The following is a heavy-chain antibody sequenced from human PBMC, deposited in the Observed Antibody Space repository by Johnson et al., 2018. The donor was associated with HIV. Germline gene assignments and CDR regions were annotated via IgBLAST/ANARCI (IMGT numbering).Heavy chain of an antibody. CDR3: ARDGGYWDAVDI. V-gene: IGHV3-30*04. J-gene: IGHJ3*02. Sequence: QEKLVESGGGVVQSGRSLRLSCAASGFTFSSYAMHWVRQAPGKGLEWVALISYDGSNKYYADSVKGRFTISRDNSKNTLYLQMNSLTAEDTAVDYCARDGGYWDAVDIWGQGTMVNVSS. CDR1: GFTFSSYA. CDR2: ISYDGSNK. D-gene: IGHD3-22*01.